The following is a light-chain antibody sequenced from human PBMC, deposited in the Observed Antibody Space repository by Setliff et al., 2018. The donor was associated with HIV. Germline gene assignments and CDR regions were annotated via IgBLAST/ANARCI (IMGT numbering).Light chain of an antibody. J-gene: IGLJ1*01. CDR3: CSYAGSGTLDV. V-gene: IGLV2-23*02. CDR1: SSDVGSYKL. Sequence: SALTQPASVSGSPGQSITISCTGTSSDVGSYKLVSWYQQHPGKAPKVMIYEVTKRPSWVSNRFSGSKSANTASLTISGLQAEDEADYDCCSYAGSGTLDVFGTGTKVTVL. CDR2: EVT.